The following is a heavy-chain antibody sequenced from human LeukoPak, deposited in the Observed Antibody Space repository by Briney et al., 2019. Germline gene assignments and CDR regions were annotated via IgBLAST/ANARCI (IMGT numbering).Heavy chain of an antibody. CDR2: INPNSGGT. D-gene: IGHD6-13*01. J-gene: IGHJ4*02. CDR1: GYTFTGYY. Sequence: ASVKVSCTASGYTFTGYYMHWVRQAPGQGLEWMGWINPNSGGTNYAQKFQGRVTMTRDTSISTAYMELSRLRSDDTAVYYCARDHAAYSSSWYDFDYWGQGTRVTVSS. V-gene: IGHV1-2*02. CDR3: ARDHAAYSSSWYDFDY.